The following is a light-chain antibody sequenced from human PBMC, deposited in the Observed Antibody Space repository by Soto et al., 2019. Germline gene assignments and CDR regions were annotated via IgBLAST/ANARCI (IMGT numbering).Light chain of an antibody. J-gene: IGKJ4*01. CDR3: QQYRSSPRT. CDR1: QSLSSNF. CDR2: AAS. V-gene: IGKV3-20*01. Sequence: EIVLTQSPDTLSLSPGEGATLSCRASQSLSSNFLAWYQQRPGQAPRLLIYAASSRATGIPDRFSGSGSGTDFTLTIRRLEPEDFAVYYCQQYRSSPRTFGGGTKVEIK.